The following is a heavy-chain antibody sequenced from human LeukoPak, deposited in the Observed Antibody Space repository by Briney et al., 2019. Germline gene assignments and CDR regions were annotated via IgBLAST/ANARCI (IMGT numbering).Heavy chain of an antibody. CDR3: ARGWNYVDY. CDR1: GYTFTGYY. D-gene: IGHD1-1*01. Sequence: ASVSVSRTASGYTFTGYYMHWVRQAPGQGLEWMGWINPNSGSTNYAQNFQGRVTMTRDTYISTAYMELSRLTSDDTAVYYCARGWNYVDYWGQGTLVTVSS. CDR2: INPNSGST. J-gene: IGHJ4*02. V-gene: IGHV1-2*02.